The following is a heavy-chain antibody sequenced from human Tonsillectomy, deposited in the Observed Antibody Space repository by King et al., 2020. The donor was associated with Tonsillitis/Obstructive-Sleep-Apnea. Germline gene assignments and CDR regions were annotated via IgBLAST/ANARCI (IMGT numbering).Heavy chain of an antibody. V-gene: IGHV4-39*01. CDR1: GGSISSSSYY. CDR3: AGLDGDTLLWFGELLARI. CDR2: IYYSGST. Sequence: LQLQESGPGLVKPSETLSLTCTVSGGSISSSSYYWGWIRQPPGKGLEWIGSIYYSGSTYYNPSLKSRVTISVDTSKNQFSLKLSSVTAADTAVYYCAGLDGDTLLWFGELLARIWGQGTMVTVSS. D-gene: IGHD3-10*01. J-gene: IGHJ3*02.